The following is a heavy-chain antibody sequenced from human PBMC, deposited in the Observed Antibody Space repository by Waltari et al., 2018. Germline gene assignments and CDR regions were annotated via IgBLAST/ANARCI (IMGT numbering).Heavy chain of an antibody. CDR3: NVELAEAGN. CDR2: ISKSGRVT. D-gene: IGHD6-13*01. Sequence: EVHLVESGGGLVKPGGSLRVSCAASGFAVSSFRINGIRQNPGKGLEWVSSISKSGRVTEYADSVKGRFTFSRDNANNSVYLQMNSLRVEDTAVYYCNVELAEAGNWGQGTLVTVSP. CDR1: GFAVSSFR. V-gene: IGHV3-21*06. J-gene: IGHJ4*02.